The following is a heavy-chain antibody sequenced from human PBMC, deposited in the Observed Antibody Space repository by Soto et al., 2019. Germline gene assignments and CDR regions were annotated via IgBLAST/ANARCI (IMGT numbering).Heavy chain of an antibody. J-gene: IGHJ4*02. Sequence: QVQLQQWGAGLLKPSETLSLTCAVYGGSFRGYYWSWIRQPPGKGLEWIGEINHSGSTNYNPSLKSRVTISVDTSTNQFSLKLSSVTAADTAVYYCARGLTTVTTVRYFDYWGQGTLVTVSS. D-gene: IGHD4-17*01. CDR3: ARGLTTVTTVRYFDY. CDR2: INHSGST. CDR1: GGSFRGYY. V-gene: IGHV4-34*01.